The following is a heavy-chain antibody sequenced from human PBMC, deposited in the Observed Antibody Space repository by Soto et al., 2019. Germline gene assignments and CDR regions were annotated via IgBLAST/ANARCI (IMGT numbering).Heavy chain of an antibody. Sequence: PGGSLRLSCAASGFTFSSYAMSWVRQAPGKGLEWVSAISGSGGSTYYADYVKGRFTISRDNSKNTLYLQMNSLRAEDTAVYYCAKGSGSYYNKWFDPWGQGTLVTVSS. CDR2: ISGSGGST. CDR1: GFTFSSYA. CDR3: AKGSGSYYNKWFDP. J-gene: IGHJ5*02. D-gene: IGHD3-10*01. V-gene: IGHV3-23*01.